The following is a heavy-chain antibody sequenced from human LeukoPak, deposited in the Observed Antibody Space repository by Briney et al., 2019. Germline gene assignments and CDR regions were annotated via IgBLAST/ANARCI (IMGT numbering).Heavy chain of an antibody. J-gene: IGHJ6*03. CDR1: GGSISSGDYY. D-gene: IGHD3-10*02. CDR3: ARHVPQLNYYYMDV. V-gene: IGHV4-30-4*08. Sequence: SETLSLTCTVSGGSISSGDYYWSWIRQPPGKGLEWIGYIYYSGSTYYNPSLKSRVTISVDTSKNQFSLKLSSVTAADTAVYYCARHVPQLNYYYMDVWGKGTTVTVSS. CDR2: IYYSGST.